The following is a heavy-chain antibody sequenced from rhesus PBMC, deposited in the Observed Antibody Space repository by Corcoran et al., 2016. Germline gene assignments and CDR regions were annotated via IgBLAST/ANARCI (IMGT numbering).Heavy chain of an antibody. CDR2: GYGTSAST. CDR3: ARQGYTDHLGGLDS. D-gene: IGHD2-39*02. V-gene: IGHV4-143*01. J-gene: IGHJ6*01. Sequence: QAQLQESGPGLVKPSETLSLTCTVSGGSISGYYNWNWIRQSPGKGLEWIGAGYGTSASTNSTPSLKSRVPISKDTSKNRFSLRLTSVTAADTAVYYCARQGYTDHLGGLDSWGQGVVVTVSS. CDR1: GGSISGYYN.